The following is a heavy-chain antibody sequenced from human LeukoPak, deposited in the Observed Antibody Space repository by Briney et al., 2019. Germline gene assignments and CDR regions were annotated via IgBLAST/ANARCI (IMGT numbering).Heavy chain of an antibody. CDR2: ISGSGGST. CDR1: GFTFSSYA. Sequence: GGSLRLSCAASGFTFSSYAMSWVRQAPGKGLEWVSAISGSGGSTYYADSVKGRFTISRDNSKNTLYLQMNSLRAEDTAVYYCAKGSGVGYCGGGSCYGYWGQGTLVTVSS. D-gene: IGHD2-15*01. CDR3: AKGSGVGYCGGGSCYGY. V-gene: IGHV3-23*01. J-gene: IGHJ4*02.